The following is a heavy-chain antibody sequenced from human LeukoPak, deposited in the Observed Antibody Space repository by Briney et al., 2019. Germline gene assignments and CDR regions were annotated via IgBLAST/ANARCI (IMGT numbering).Heavy chain of an antibody. D-gene: IGHD3-3*01. V-gene: IGHV3-11*04. CDR1: GFTFSDYY. Sequence: PGGSLRLSCVASGFTFSDYYMTWIRQAPGKGLEWVSYIGSSGINKYYADSVKGRFTISRDNAKNSLYLQMNSLRAEDTAVYYCARVSHHHYDFWSGYLLLNWFDPWGQGTLVTVSS. CDR2: IGSSGINK. CDR3: ARVSHHHYDFWSGYLLLNWFDP. J-gene: IGHJ5*02.